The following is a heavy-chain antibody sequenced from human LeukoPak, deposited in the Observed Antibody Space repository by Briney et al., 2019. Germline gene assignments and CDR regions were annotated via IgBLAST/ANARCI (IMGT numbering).Heavy chain of an antibody. J-gene: IGHJ6*03. CDR1: GFTFSSYA. D-gene: IGHD2-21*02. CDR2: IYSGGST. V-gene: IGHV3-53*01. Sequence: GGSLRLSCAASGFTFSSYAMHWVRQAPGKGLEWVSVIYSGGSTYYADSVKGRFTISRDNSKNTLYLQMNSLRAEDTAVYYCAREVVTADYYYYMDVWGKGTTVTISS. CDR3: AREVVTADYYYYMDV.